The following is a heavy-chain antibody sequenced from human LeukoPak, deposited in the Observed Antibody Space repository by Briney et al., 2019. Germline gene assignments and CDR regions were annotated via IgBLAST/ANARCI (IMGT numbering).Heavy chain of an antibody. CDR1: GYTFTSYG. V-gene: IGHV1-18*01. J-gene: IGHJ5*02. CDR2: ISAYNGNT. CDR3: ARAGSVGQVLLWFGELFHNKFERWFDP. D-gene: IGHD3-10*01. Sequence: ASVKVSCKASGYTFTSYGISWVRQAPGQGLEWMGWISAYNGNTNYEQKLQGRVTMTTDTSTSTAYMELRSLRSDDTAVYYCARAGSVGQVLLWFGELFHNKFERWFDPWGQGTLVTVSS.